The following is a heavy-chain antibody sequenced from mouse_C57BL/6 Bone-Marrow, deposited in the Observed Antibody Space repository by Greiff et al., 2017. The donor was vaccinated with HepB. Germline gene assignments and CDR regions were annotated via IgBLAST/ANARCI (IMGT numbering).Heavy chain of an antibody. J-gene: IGHJ2*01. D-gene: IGHD3-1*01. CDR3: ARRALDY. V-gene: IGHV1-50*01. Sequence: QVQLQQPGAELVKPGASVKLSCKASGYTFTSYWMQWVKQRPGQGLEWIGEIDPSDSYTNYNQKFKGKSTLTVDKSSSTAYMQLSSLTSEDSAVYYCARRALDYWGQGTTLTVSS. CDR1: GYTFTSYW. CDR2: IDPSDSYT.